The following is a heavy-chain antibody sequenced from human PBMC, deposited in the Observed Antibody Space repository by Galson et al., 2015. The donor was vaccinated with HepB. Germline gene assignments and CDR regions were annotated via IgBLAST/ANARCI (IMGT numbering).Heavy chain of an antibody. CDR1: GFTFSNFA. CDR3: LGDTALVEFDS. CDR2: ITDSGTT. D-gene: IGHD2-15*01. V-gene: IGHV3-23*01. Sequence: SLRLSCSASGFTFSNFAMSWVRQAPGKGLEWVSAITDSGTTYYADSVKGRFTISRDNSKNPLYLQRNSLRADDTAVYFCLGDTALVEFDSLGQGTLVSVSS. J-gene: IGHJ4*02.